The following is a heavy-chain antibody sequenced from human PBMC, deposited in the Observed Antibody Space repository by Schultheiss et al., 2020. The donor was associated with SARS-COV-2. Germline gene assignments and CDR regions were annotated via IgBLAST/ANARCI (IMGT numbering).Heavy chain of an antibody. D-gene: IGHD2-2*01. V-gene: IGHV4-61*08. Sequence: SQTLSLTCTVSGGSISSGDYYWSWIRQPPGKGLEWIGYIYYSGSTNYNPSLKSRVTISVDTSKNQFSLKLSSVTAADTAVYYCARALVPAAQNWFDPWGQGTLVTVSS. CDR1: GGSISSGDYY. CDR2: IYYSGST. J-gene: IGHJ5*02. CDR3: ARALVPAAQNWFDP.